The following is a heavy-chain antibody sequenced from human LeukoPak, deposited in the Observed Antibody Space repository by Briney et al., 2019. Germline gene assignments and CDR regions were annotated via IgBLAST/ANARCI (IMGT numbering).Heavy chain of an antibody. Sequence: PETLSLTCAVYGGSFSGYYWSWIRQPPGKGLEWIGEINHSGSTNYNPSLKSRVTISVDTSKNQFSLKLSSVTAADTAVYYCARGGGYDSDWGQGTLVTVSS. CDR1: GGSFSGYY. CDR2: INHSGST. J-gene: IGHJ4*02. V-gene: IGHV4-34*01. D-gene: IGHD5-12*01. CDR3: ARGGGYDSD.